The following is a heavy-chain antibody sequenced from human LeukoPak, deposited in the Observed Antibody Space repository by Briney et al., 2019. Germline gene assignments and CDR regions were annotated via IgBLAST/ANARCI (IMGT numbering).Heavy chain of an antibody. D-gene: IGHD1-26*01. Sequence: ASVKVSCKASGYTFTSYAMNWVRQAPGQGLEWMGWINTNTGNPTYAQGFTGRFVFSLDTSVSTAYLQISSLKAEDTAVYYCARDQSGEWELVSGWWFDPWGQGTLVTVSS. CDR3: ARDQSGEWELVSGWWFDP. CDR1: GYTFTSYA. CDR2: INTNTGNP. J-gene: IGHJ5*02. V-gene: IGHV7-4-1*02.